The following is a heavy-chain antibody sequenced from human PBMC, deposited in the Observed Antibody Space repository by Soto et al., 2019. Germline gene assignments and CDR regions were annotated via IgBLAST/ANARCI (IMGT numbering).Heavy chain of an antibody. Sequence: QVQLVQSGAEVKKPGSSVKVSCKASGDTFSSYAISWVRQAPGQGLEWMGGIIPISGTANYAQKFEGRVTITAEESTSTAYTDLSSLRSEDTAVYYCTRGVVTAANEEYYFEYWGQGTLVTVSS. CDR3: TRGVVTAANEEYYFEY. V-gene: IGHV1-69*01. D-gene: IGHD2-2*01. CDR1: GDTFSSYA. CDR2: IIPISGTA. J-gene: IGHJ4*02.